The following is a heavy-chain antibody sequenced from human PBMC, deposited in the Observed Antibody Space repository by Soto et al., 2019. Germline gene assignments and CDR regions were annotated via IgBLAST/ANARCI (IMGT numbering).Heavy chain of an antibody. CDR1: GGTFSSYA. D-gene: IGHD5-18*01. Sequence: SVKVSCKASGGTFSSYAISWVRQAPGQGLEWMGGIIPIFGTANYAQKFQGRVAITADESTSTAYMELSSLRSEDTAVYYCASRFDTAMVRGDAFDIWGQGTMVTVS. V-gene: IGHV1-69*13. CDR3: ASRFDTAMVRGDAFDI. CDR2: IIPIFGTA. J-gene: IGHJ3*02.